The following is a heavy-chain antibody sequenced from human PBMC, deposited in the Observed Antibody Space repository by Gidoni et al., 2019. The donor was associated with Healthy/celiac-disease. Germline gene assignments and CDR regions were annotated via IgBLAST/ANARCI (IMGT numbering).Heavy chain of an antibody. D-gene: IGHD4-4*01. Sequence: QVQLQESGPGLVKPSQTLSLTCTVSGGSISSGDYYWSWIRQPPGKGLEWIGYIYYSGSTYYNPSLKSRVTISVDTSKNQFSLKLSSVTAADTAVYYCARERSNYEGGHWFDPWGQGTLVTVSS. CDR3: ARERSNYEGGHWFDP. CDR2: IYYSGST. V-gene: IGHV4-30-4*01. CDR1: GGSISSGDYY. J-gene: IGHJ5*02.